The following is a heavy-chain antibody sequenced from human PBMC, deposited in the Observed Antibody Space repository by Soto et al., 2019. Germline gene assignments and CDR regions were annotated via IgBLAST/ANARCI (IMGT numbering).Heavy chain of an antibody. D-gene: IGHD2-15*01. V-gene: IGHV4-30-4*01. Sequence: SETLSLTCTVSGDSINSGDYHWSWIRQSPGKGLEWIGAIYYSGSTYYNPSLKSRIRISVDTSKNQFSLKVNSVTAADTAVYYCARDHRVPSASAMDVWGQGTTVTVSS. CDR2: IYYSGST. CDR3: ARDHRVPSASAMDV. J-gene: IGHJ6*02. CDR1: GDSINSGDYH.